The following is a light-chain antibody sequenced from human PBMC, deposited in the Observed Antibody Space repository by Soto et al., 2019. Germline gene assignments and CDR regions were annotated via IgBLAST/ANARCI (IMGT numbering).Light chain of an antibody. CDR1: QTVRSSY. CDR3: QQYGSSPPT. V-gene: IGKV3-20*01. CDR2: GAS. Sequence: IVLTQSPGTLSLPPGERATLSCRASQTVRSSYLAWYQQKPGQAPGLLIYGASSMAGGIPDRFSGSGSGTDFILSISRLESDDFAVYYCQQYGSSPPTFGQGTKVEIK. J-gene: IGKJ1*01.